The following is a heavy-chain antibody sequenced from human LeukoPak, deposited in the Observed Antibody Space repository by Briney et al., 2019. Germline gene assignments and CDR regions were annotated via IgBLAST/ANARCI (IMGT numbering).Heavy chain of an antibody. CDR3: ARDFLECSRASCLNWFAP. J-gene: IGHJ5*02. Sequence: SETLSLTCTVSGGSISSHFWTWTRQPPAKGLEWIGYIHYSGSTNYNTSLTSRVSISVDTSKNEFSLKLSSVTAADTAVYYCARDFLECSRASCLNWFAPWGQGTLVTVSS. D-gene: IGHD2-2*01. V-gene: IGHV4-59*11. CDR1: GGSISSHF. CDR2: IHYSGST.